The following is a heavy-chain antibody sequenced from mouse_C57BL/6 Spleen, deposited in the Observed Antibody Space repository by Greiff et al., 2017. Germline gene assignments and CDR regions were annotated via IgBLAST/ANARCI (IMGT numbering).Heavy chain of an antibody. CDR1: GFTFSDYG. J-gene: IGHJ4*01. CDR3: ARMGWLPFYAMDY. CDR2: ISSGSSTI. Sequence: EVKLVESGGGLVKPGGSLKLSCAASGFTFSDYGMHWVRQAPEKGLEWVAYISSGSSTIYYADTVKGRITITRDNAKNTLFLKMTSLKSDDTAMYYCARMGWLPFYAMDYWGQGTSVTVSS. D-gene: IGHD2-3*01. V-gene: IGHV5-17*01.